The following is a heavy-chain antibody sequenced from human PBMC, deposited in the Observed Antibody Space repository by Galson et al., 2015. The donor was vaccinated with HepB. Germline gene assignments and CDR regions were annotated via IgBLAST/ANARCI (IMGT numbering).Heavy chain of an antibody. CDR3: ARGVYGDYRGGWFDP. CDR2: IYHSGNA. V-gene: IGHV4-39*01. J-gene: IGHJ5*02. Sequence: SETMSLTCTVSGGSISSSNYYWGWIRQPPGKGLEWIGSIYHSGNAYYNPSLRSRVTISVDPSRNQFSLTWSSVTAADTAVYYCARGVYGDYRGGWFDPWGQGTLVTVSS. D-gene: IGHD4-17*01. CDR1: GGSISSSNYY.